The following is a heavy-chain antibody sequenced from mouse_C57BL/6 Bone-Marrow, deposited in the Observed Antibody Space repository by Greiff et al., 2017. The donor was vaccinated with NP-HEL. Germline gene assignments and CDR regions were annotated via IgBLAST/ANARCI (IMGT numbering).Heavy chain of an antibody. CDR2: ISSGGSYT. CDR1: GFTFSSYG. V-gene: IGHV5-6*01. J-gene: IGHJ2*01. D-gene: IGHD2-5*01. Sequence: EVQVVESGGDLVKPGGSLKLSCAASGFTFSSYGMSWGRQTPDKRLEWVATISSGGSYTYYPDSVKGRFTISRDNAKNTLYLQMSSLKSEDTAMYYCASGYSNYHFDYWGQGTTLTVSS. CDR3: ASGYSNYHFDY.